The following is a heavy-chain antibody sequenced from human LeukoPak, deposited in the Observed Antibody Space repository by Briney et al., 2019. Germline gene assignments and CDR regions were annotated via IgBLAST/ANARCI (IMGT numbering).Heavy chain of an antibody. CDR2: IIPIFGTA. V-gene: IGHV1-69*06. CDR1: GGTFSSYA. CDR3: AREMLAAVAAQS. J-gene: IGHJ5*02. Sequence: ASVKVSCKASGGTFSSYAISWVRQAPGQGLEWMGGIIPIFGTANYAQKFQGRVTITADKSTSTAYMELSSLRSEDTAVYYCAREMLAAVAAQSWGQGTLVTVSS. D-gene: IGHD6-19*01.